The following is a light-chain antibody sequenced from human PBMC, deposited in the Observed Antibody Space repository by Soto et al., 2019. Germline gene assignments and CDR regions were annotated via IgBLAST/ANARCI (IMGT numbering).Light chain of an antibody. CDR2: GAS. CDR1: QSVSSSY. Sequence: EIVLTQSPGTLSLSPGERATLSFRASQSVSSSYLALYRQKPGQAPRLLIYGASSRATGIPDRFSGSGSGTDFTLTISRLEPEDFAVYYCQQYGSSQGFTFGPGTKVDIK. CDR3: QQYGSSQGFT. V-gene: IGKV3-20*01. J-gene: IGKJ3*01.